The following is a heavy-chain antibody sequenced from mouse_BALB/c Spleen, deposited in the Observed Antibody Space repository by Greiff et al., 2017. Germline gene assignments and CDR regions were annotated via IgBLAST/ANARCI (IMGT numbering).Heavy chain of an antibody. CDR3: ARYYDYGYFDV. CDR2: INPYNDGT. J-gene: IGHJ1*01. CDR1: GYTFTSYV. V-gene: IGHV1-14*01. Sequence: EVQLQQSGPELVKPGASVKMSCKASGYTFTSYVMHWVKQKPGQGLEWIGYINPYNDGTKYNEKFKGKATLTSDKSSSTAYMELSSLTSEDSAVYYCARYYDYGYFDVWGAGTTVTVSS. D-gene: IGHD2-4*01.